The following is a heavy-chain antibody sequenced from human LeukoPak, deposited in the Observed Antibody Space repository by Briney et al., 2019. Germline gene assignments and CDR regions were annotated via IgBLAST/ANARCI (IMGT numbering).Heavy chain of an antibody. CDR1: GFTVSSNY. CDR3: ASIYYGGDCYYYYGMDV. V-gene: IGHV3-53*01. Sequence: GGSLRLSCAASGFTVSSNYMSWVRQAPGKGLEWVSVIYSGGSTYYADSVKGRFTISRDNSKNTLYLQMNSLRAEDTAVYYCASIYYGGDCYYYYGMDVWGQGTTVTVSS. D-gene: IGHD2-21*02. J-gene: IGHJ6*02. CDR2: IYSGGST.